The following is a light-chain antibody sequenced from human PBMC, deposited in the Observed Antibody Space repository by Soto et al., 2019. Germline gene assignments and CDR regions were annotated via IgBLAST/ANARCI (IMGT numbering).Light chain of an antibody. CDR3: QQSYSTPYT. V-gene: IGKV1-39*01. Sequence: DIQMTQSPSSLSACVGDRVTITCRASQSISSYLNWYQQKPGKAPKLLIYAASSLQSGVPSRFSGSGSGTDFTLTISSLQPEDFATYYCQQSYSTPYTFGQGTKLEIQ. CDR1: QSISSY. CDR2: AAS. J-gene: IGKJ2*01.